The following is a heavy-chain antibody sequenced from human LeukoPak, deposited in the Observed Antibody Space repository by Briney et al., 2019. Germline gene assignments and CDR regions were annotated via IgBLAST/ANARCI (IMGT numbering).Heavy chain of an antibody. J-gene: IGHJ6*02. CDR1: GFTFSSYG. Sequence: SGRSLGLSCAASGFTFSSYGMHWVRQAPGKGLEWVAVISYDGSNKYYADSVKGRFTISRDNSKNTLYLQMNSLRAEDTAVYYCAKVRLGWGHPGDYYYYGMDVWGQGTTVTVSS. V-gene: IGHV3-30*18. CDR3: AKVRLGWGHPGDYYYYGMDV. D-gene: IGHD6-19*01. CDR2: ISYDGSNK.